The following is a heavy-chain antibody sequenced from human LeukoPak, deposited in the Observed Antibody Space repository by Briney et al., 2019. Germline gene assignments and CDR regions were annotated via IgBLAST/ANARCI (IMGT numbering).Heavy chain of an antibody. CDR1: GYTFTGYY. J-gene: IGHJ4*02. CDR2: INPNSGGT. V-gene: IGHV1-2*02. Sequence: ASVKVSCKASGYTFTGYYMHWVRQAPGQGLEWMGWINPNSGGTNYAQKFQGRVTMTRDTSISTAYMELSRLRSDDTAVYHCARVSYDSGGYYYLPDPFLDYWGQGTLVTVSS. CDR3: ARVSYDSGGYYYLPDPFLDY. D-gene: IGHD3-22*01.